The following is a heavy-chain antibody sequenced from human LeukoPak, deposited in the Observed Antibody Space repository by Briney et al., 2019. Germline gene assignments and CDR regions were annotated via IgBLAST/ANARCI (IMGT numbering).Heavy chain of an antibody. CDR1: GYSFTSYW. D-gene: IGHD3-22*01. CDR3: ARVGNYYDSSGPTEVYGMDV. Sequence: GESLRISCKGSGYSFTSYWISWVRQMPGKGLEWMGRIDPSDSYTNYSPSFQGHVTISADKSISTAYLQWSSLKASDTAMYYCARVGNYYDSSGPTEVYGMDVWGQGTTVTVSS. V-gene: IGHV5-10-1*01. J-gene: IGHJ6*02. CDR2: IDPSDSYT.